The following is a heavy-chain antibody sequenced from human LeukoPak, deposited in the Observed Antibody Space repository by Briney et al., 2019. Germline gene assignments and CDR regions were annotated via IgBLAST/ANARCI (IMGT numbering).Heavy chain of an antibody. Sequence: SETLSLTCAVSGYSISSGYYWGWIRQPPGKGLEWIGSIHHSGSTYYNPSLKSRVTISVDTSKNQFSLKLSSVTAADTAVYYCASTMMPKDAFDIWGQGTMVTVSS. V-gene: IGHV4-38-2*01. CDR2: IHHSGST. D-gene: IGHD3-22*01. CDR3: ASTMMPKDAFDI. J-gene: IGHJ3*02. CDR1: GYSISSGYY.